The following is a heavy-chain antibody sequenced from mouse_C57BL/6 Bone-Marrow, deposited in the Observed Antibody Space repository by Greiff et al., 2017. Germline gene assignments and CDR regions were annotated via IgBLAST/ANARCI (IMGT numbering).Heavy chain of an antibody. CDR2: IVPENGDT. CDR1: GFNINDDY. CDR3: TTPIYYDYDLDY. D-gene: IGHD2-4*01. J-gene: IGHJ2*01. Sequence: VQLQQSGAELVRPGASVKLSCTASGFNINDDYMHWVKQRPEQGLEWIGWIVPENGDTEYASKFQGKATITADTSSNTAYLPLSSLTSEYTAVCYCTTPIYYDYDLDYWGQGTTLTVSS. V-gene: IGHV14-4*01.